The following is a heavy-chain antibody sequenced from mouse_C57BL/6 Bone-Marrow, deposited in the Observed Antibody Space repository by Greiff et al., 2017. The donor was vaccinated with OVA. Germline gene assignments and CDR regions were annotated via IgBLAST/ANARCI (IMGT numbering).Heavy chain of an antibody. CDR1: GYTFTTYP. CDR2: FHPYNDDT. V-gene: IGHV1-47*01. CDR3: AIIYYGNDFYFDY. D-gene: IGHD2-2*01. Sequence: VQLQQSGAELVKPGASVKMSCKASGYTFTTYPIEWVKQNHGQSLEWIGNFHPYNDDTKYNEKFKGKATLTVEKSSSTVYLQLSRLTSDDSAVYYCAIIYYGNDFYFDYWGQGTTLTVSS. J-gene: IGHJ2*01.